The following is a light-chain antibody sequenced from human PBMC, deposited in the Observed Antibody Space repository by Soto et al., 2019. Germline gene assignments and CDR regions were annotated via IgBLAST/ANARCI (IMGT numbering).Light chain of an antibody. V-gene: IGKV3-11*01. J-gene: IGKJ5*01. CDR1: QSVSSY. CDR2: DAS. Sequence: EIVFTQSPATLSLNPGERATLSCRASQSVSSYLAWYQQKPGQAPRLLIYDASNRATGIPARFSGSGSGTDFTLTISSLEPEDFAVYYCQQRSNWPFTFGQGTRLEIK. CDR3: QQRSNWPFT.